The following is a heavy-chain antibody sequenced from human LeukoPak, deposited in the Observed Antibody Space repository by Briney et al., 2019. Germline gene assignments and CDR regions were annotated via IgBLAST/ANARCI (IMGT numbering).Heavy chain of an antibody. CDR1: GYTFTSYG. Sequence: ASVKVSCKASGYTFTSYGISWVRQAPGQGLEWMGWISAYNGNTNYAQKLQGRVTMTTDTSTSTAYMELRSLRSDDTAVYYCARRVTAIGYYYGMDVWGQGTTVTVSS. CDR2: ISAYNGNT. D-gene: IGHD2-21*02. V-gene: IGHV1-18*01. J-gene: IGHJ6*02. CDR3: ARRVTAIGYYYGMDV.